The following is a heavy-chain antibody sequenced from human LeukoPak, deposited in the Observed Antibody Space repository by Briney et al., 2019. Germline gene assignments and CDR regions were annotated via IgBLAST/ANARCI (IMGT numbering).Heavy chain of an antibody. J-gene: IGHJ4*02. CDR3: AKVGVVGATPYYFDY. CDR2: ISGNGVTT. D-gene: IGHD1-26*01. Sequence: GGSLRLSCAASGFTFSSYGMHWVRQAPGKGPEWVSLISGNGVTTYYADSVKGRFTISRDNSKNSLYLQMSSLRTEDTALYYCAKVGVVGATPYYFDYWGQGTLVTVSS. V-gene: IGHV3-43*02. CDR1: GFTFSSYG.